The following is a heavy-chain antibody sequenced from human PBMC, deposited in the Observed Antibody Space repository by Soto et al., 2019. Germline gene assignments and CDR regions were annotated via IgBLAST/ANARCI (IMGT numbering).Heavy chain of an antibody. J-gene: IGHJ4*02. V-gene: IGHV4-38-2*02. CDR1: GYSISSGYY. Sequence: SETLSLTCTVSGYSISSGYYWGWIRQPPGKGLEWIGSIYHSGSTYYNPSLKSRVTISVDTSKNQFSLKLSSVTAADTAVYYCARGPVLRFLESIEWDFDYWGQGTLVTVSS. D-gene: IGHD3-3*01. CDR3: ARGPVLRFLESIEWDFDY. CDR2: IYHSGST.